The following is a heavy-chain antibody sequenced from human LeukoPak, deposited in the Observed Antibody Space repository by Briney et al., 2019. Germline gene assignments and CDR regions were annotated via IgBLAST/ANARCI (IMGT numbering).Heavy chain of an antibody. CDR3: AKDHVSWPYYLDY. V-gene: IGHV3-23*01. D-gene: IGHD6-13*01. J-gene: IGHJ4*02. Sequence: PGXSLRLSCAASGFTLSSYALTWVRQAPGKGLEWVSAISGSGGSTYYEDSVKGRFTISRDNAKNTLYLQINSLRAEDTAVYYCAKDHVSWPYYLDYWGQGTLVTVSS. CDR1: GFTLSSYA. CDR2: ISGSGGST.